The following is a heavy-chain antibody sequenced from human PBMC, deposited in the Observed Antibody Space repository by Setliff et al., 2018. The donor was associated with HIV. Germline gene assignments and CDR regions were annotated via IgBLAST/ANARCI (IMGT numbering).Heavy chain of an antibody. Sequence: GGSLRLSCAASGFTFSDYYMSWIRQAPGKGLEWISYISSSGGIIYYADSVKGRFTISRDNAKNSLYLQMNSLRVEDTAVYYCARDGGYCSSTSCSNLFDYWGQGTLVTVSS. CDR2: ISSSGGII. J-gene: IGHJ4*02. V-gene: IGHV3-11*04. D-gene: IGHD2-2*01. CDR3: ARDGGYCSSTSCSNLFDY. CDR1: GFTFSDYY.